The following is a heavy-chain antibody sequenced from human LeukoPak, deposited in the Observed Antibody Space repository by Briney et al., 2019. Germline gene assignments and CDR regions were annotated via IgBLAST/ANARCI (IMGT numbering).Heavy chain of an antibody. Sequence: PSQTLSLTCTVSGGSISSNDYYWSWIRQPPGKGLEWIGYIYYSGSTHYNPSFKSRVTISVDTSKNQFSLKLSSVTAADTAVYYCARGGQYCTGTTCPTYYYYYYMDVWGKGTTVTVSS. J-gene: IGHJ6*03. CDR3: ARGGQYCTGTTCPTYYYYYYMDV. CDR2: IYYSGST. V-gene: IGHV4-30-4*08. CDR1: GGSISSNDYY. D-gene: IGHD2-2*01.